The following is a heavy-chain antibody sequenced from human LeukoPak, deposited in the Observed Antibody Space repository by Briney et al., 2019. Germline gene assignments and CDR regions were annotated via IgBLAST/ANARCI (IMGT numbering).Heavy chain of an antibody. J-gene: IGHJ4*02. CDR2: ISGSGGST. CDR1: GFTFSSYA. D-gene: IGHD3-3*01. CDR3: AKAELGVDTFFDY. Sequence: GGSLRLSCAASGFTFSSYAMSWVRQAPGKGLEWVSAISGSGGSTYYADSVQGRFTISRDNSKRTLFLQMNSLRAEDTAFYYCAKAELGVDTFFDYWGQGTLVTVSS. V-gene: IGHV3-23*01.